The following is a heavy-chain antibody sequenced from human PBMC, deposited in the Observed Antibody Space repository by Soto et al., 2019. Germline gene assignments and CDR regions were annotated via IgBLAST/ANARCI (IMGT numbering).Heavy chain of an antibody. Sequence: GASVKVSCKASGYTFTKYGISWVRQATGQGHEWMGWISAYNGNTNYAQNLQGRVTMTTDTSTSTAYMELSSLRSEDTAVYYCAAEGPTTVTTYYYYGMDVWGQGTTVTVSS. CDR2: ISAYNGNT. CDR1: GYTFTKYG. CDR3: AAEGPTTVTTYYYYGMDV. D-gene: IGHD4-4*01. J-gene: IGHJ6*02. V-gene: IGHV1-18*01.